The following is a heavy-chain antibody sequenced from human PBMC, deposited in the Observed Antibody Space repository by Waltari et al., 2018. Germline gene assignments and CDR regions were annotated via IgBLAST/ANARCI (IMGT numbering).Heavy chain of an antibody. CDR3: ARRGINSGSHEMPGVD. J-gene: IGHJ4*02. V-gene: IGHV3-30-3*01. CDR1: GSLFIGYG. CDR2: ISNDGINK. D-gene: IGHD1-26*01. Sequence: QVQLVESGGGVVQTGMSLRLSCPASGSLFIGYGMHWVHQDPDKGLEWVASISNDGINKFYAEAVKGRFTISRDNSKNTVYMQMNSLRHEDTAVYYCARRGINSGSHEMPGVDWGQGTLVTVSS.